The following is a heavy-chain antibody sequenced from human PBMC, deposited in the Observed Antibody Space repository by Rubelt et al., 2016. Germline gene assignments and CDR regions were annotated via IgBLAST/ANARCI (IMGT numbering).Heavy chain of an antibody. J-gene: IGHJ6*02. V-gene: IGHV3-66*03. D-gene: IGHD3-16*01. CDR2: LYSTSDA. CDR1: GLTVSSNF. Sequence: EVQLVESGGGLIQPGGSLRLSCAASGLTVSSNFMSWVRQAPGKGLEWVSLLYSTSDASSTDSGRGRFTISRDNSKNTLYLHMNSLRPEDTAVYYCARGGDMDVWGQGTTVTVSS. CDR3: ARGGDMDV.